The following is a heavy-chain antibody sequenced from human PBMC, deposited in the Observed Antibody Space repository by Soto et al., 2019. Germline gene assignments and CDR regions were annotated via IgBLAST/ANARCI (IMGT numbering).Heavy chain of an antibody. Sequence: EVQLVESGGGLVKPGGSLRLSCAASGFTFSNAWMNWVRQAPGKGLEWVGRIKSKTDDGTTDYDAPGKGRFTISRDDSTNTLYLQMNSLQTEDTAVYYCATRGYSYGPVNWGQGTLVTVSS. D-gene: IGHD5-18*01. J-gene: IGHJ4*02. V-gene: IGHV3-15*07. CDR1: GFTFSNAW. CDR3: ATRGYSYGPVN. CDR2: IKSKTDDGTT.